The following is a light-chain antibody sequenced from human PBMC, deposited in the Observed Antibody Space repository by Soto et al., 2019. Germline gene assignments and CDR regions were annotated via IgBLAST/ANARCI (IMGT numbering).Light chain of an antibody. CDR1: SSDAGGYNY. J-gene: IGLJ1*01. CDR2: DVN. Sequence: QSALTQPASVSGSPGQSITISCTGTSSDAGGYNYVSWYQQHPGKAPKLMIYDVNNRPSGVSNRFSGSKSGNTASLTISGLQAEDEADYYCSSYTSSSTLVFGTGTKLTVL. V-gene: IGLV2-14*01. CDR3: SSYTSSSTLV.